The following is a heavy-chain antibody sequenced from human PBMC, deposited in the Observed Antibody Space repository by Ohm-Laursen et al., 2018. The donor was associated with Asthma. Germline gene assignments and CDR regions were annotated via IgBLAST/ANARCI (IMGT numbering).Heavy chain of an antibody. D-gene: IGHD3-22*01. Sequence: SDTLSLTCTVSGGSISSGSYYWSWIRQHPGKGLEWIGYIYYSGSTYYNPSLKSRVTISVDTSKNQFSLKLSSVTAADTAVYYCARGYYDSSGYYPEDAFDIWGQGTMVTVSS. V-gene: IGHV4-31*03. CDR3: ARGYYDSSGYYPEDAFDI. CDR2: IYYSGST. J-gene: IGHJ3*02. CDR1: GGSISSGSYY.